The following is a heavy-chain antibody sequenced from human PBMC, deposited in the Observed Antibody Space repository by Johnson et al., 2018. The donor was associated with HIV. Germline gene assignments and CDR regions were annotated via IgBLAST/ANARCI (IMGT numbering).Heavy chain of an antibody. D-gene: IGHD3-16*01. Sequence: VQLVESGGGVVQPGRSLRLSCAASGFTFSSYGMHWVRQAPGKGLEWVAVIWYDGSNKYYADSVKGRFTISRDNSKNTLYLQMNSLRAEDTDVYYCARGAITFGGVIGGQGTMVTVSS. CDR2: IWYDGSNK. J-gene: IGHJ3*02. V-gene: IGHV3-33*01. CDR1: GFTFSSYG. CDR3: ARGAITFGGVI.